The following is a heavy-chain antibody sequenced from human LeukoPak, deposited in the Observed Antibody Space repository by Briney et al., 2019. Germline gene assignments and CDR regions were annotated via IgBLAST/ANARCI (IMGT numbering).Heavy chain of an antibody. CDR3: ARGRYGSPFDY. CDR2: IYYSGGT. Sequence: TSETLSLTCTVSGGSISSYYWSWIRQPPGKGLEWIGYIYYSGGTNYNPSLKSRVTISVDTSKNQFSLKLSSVTAADTAVYYCARGRYGSPFDYWGQGTLVTVSS. J-gene: IGHJ4*02. D-gene: IGHD3-10*01. V-gene: IGHV4-59*01. CDR1: GGSISSYY.